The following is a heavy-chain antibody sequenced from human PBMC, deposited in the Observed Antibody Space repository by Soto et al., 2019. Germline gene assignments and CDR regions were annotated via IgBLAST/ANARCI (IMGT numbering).Heavy chain of an antibody. CDR2: IYYSGNT. D-gene: IGHD3-10*01. J-gene: IGHJ4*02. CDR3: ARGADLSGSGIYYGDYFDS. V-gene: IGHV4-59*01. CDR1: GCSISSYY. Sequence: PSETVSLTCTVSGCSISSYYWSWIRQPPGKGLEWIGYIYYSGNTNYNPSLQSRVTISVDTSKKQFSLKLSSVTAADTAVYYCARGADLSGSGIYYGDYFDSWRQGTLVTVS.